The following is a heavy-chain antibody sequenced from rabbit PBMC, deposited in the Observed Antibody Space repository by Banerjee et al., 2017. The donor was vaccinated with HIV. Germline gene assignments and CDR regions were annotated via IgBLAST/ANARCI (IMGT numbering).Heavy chain of an antibody. D-gene: IGHD5-1*01. J-gene: IGHJ2*01. CDR3: ARFGAYNDAFDP. V-gene: IGHV1S47*01. Sequence: QEQLVESGGGLVQPEGSLTLTCKASGFDFSSNAMCWVRQAPGKGLEWIGCIYTSSTGTWYASWVNGRFTISRSTSLNTVDLRMTSLTAADTATYFCARFGAYNDAFDPWGPGTLVTVS. CDR1: GFDFSSNA. CDR2: IYTSSTGT.